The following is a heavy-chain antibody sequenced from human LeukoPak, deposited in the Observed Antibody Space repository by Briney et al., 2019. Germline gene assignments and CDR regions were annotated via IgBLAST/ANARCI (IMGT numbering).Heavy chain of an antibody. CDR1: GFTLSNHA. V-gene: IGHV3-30*04. CDR3: VGEVGGRQMNX. D-gene: IGHD1-26*01. CDR2: IAYNGGSQ. J-gene: IGHJ4*02. Sequence: GGSLRLSCAVSGFTLSNHAMHWVRQAPGKGLEWVATIAYNGGSQNYVGSVRGRFTISRDNSKDTLYLQMNSLRVEDTGVYYCVGEVGGRQMNXWGXETLVTVSS.